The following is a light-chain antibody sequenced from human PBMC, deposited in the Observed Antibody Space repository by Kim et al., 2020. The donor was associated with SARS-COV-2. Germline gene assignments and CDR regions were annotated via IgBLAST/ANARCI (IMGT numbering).Light chain of an antibody. V-gene: IGLV3-25*03. CDR2: KDS. CDR1: ALPKQY. CDR3: QSADSSGTYPYV. Sequence: SYELTQPPSVSVSLGQTARITCSGDALPKQYAYWYQQKPGQAPVLVIYKDSERPSGIPERFSGSSSGTTVTLTISGVQAEDEADYYCQSADSSGTYPYVF. J-gene: IGLJ1*01.